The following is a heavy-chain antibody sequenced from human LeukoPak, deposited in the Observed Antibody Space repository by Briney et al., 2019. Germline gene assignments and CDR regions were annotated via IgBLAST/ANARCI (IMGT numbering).Heavy chain of an antibody. Sequence: SETLSLTCTVSGGSISSYYWSWIRQPPGKGLEWIGYIYYSGSTNYNPSLKSRVTISVDTSKNQFSLKLSSVTAADTAVYYCARTKTASPPYYYYGMDVWGQGTTVTVSS. CDR3: ARTKTASPPYYYYGMDV. CDR1: GGSISSYY. V-gene: IGHV4-59*01. J-gene: IGHJ6*02. CDR2: IYYSGST. D-gene: IGHD1-14*01.